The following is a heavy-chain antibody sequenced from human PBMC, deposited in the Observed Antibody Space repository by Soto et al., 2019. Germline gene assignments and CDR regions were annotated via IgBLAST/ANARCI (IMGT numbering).Heavy chain of an antibody. V-gene: IGHV4-4*02. CDR3: ARTLSSWYGGEFDY. D-gene: IGHD6-13*01. Sequence: QVQLQESGPGLVKPSGTLSLTCAVSSGSISSSNWWSWVRQPPGKGLEWIGVIYHSGSTNYNPSLKSRVTISVDKSKNQFSLKLSSVTAADAAVYYCARTLSSWYGGEFDYWGQGTLVTVSS. J-gene: IGHJ4*02. CDR2: IYHSGST. CDR1: SGSISSSNW.